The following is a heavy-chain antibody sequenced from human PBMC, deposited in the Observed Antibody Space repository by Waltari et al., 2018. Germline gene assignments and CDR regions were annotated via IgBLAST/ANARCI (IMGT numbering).Heavy chain of an antibody. CDR3: VREEVISGFGGKKD. Sequence: QVQLQQWGAGLLKPSETLSLTCAVYGGSFSGYYWSWLRQPPGKGLEWIGEINHSGSTNYNPSLKSRVTISVDTSKNQFSLKLSSVTAADTAVYYCVREEVISGFGGKKDWGQGTLVTVSS. J-gene: IGHJ4*02. CDR2: INHSGST. D-gene: IGHD2-15*01. V-gene: IGHV4-34*01. CDR1: GGSFSGYY.